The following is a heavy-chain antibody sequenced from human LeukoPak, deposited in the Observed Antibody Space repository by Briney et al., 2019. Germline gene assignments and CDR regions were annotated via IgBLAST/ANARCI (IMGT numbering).Heavy chain of an antibody. D-gene: IGHD2-21*01. J-gene: IGHJ6*02. V-gene: IGHV1-69*04. Sequence: ASVKVSCKASGGTFSSYAFSWVRQAPGQGLEWMGRIIPILGIATYAQKFQGRVTITADKSTSTAYMELSSLRSEDTAVYYCARDYSRDYYYYYYGMDVWGQGTTVTVSS. CDR2: IIPILGIA. CDR1: GGTFSSYA. CDR3: ARDYSRDYYYYYYGMDV.